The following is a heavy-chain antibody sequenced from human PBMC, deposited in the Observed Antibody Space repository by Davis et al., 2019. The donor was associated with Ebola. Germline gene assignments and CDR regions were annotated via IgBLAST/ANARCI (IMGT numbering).Heavy chain of an antibody. Sequence: GESLKISCAASGFTFSSYAMHWVRQAPGKGLEWVAVISYDGSNKYYADSVKGRFTISRDNSKNTLYLQMNSLRAEDTAVYYCARDQRDYYYYYMDVWGKGTTVTVSS. V-gene: IGHV3-30-3*01. CDR3: ARDQRDYYYYYMDV. J-gene: IGHJ6*03. CDR2: ISYDGSNK. CDR1: GFTFSSYA.